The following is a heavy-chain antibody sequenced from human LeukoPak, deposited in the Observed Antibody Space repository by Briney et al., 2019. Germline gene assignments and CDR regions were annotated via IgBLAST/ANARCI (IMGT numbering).Heavy chain of an antibody. D-gene: IGHD3-10*01. CDR3: ASEGVVYYYGMDV. CDR2: IKQDGSEK. Sequence: GGSLRLSCAASGSTFSSYWMSWVRQAPGKGLEWVANIKQDGSEKYYVDSVKGRFTISRDNAKNSLYLQMNSLRAEDTAVYYCASEGVVYYYGMDVWGQGTTVTVSS. V-gene: IGHV3-7*01. CDR1: GSTFSSYW. J-gene: IGHJ6*02.